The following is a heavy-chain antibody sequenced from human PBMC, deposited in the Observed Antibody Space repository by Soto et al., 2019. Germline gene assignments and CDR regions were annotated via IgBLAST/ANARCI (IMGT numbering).Heavy chain of an antibody. D-gene: IGHD1-26*01. CDR2: ISAYNGNT. J-gene: IGHJ4*02. CDR1: GYTFTSYG. Sequence: ASVKVSCKASGYTFTSYGISWVRQAPGQGLEWMGWISAYNGNTNYAQKLQGRVTMTTDTSTSTAYMELRSLRSDDTAVYYCARSFLGANTGLIDYWGQGTLVTVSS. V-gene: IGHV1-18*01. CDR3: ARSFLGANTGLIDY.